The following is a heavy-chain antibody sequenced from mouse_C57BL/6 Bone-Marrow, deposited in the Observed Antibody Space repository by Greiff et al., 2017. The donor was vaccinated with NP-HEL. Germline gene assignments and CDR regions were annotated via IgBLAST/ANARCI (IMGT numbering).Heavy chain of an antibody. CDR2: ISSGGSYT. V-gene: IGHV5-6*01. CDR3: ARQDYDYDPDYFDY. CDR1: GFTFSSYG. Sequence: EVQRVESGGDLVKPGGSLKLSCAASGFTFSSYGMSWVRQTPDKRLEWVATISSGGSYTYYPDSVKGRFTISRDNAKNTLYLQMSSLKSEDTAMYYCARQDYDYDPDYFDYWGQGTTLTVSS. D-gene: IGHD2-4*01. J-gene: IGHJ2*01.